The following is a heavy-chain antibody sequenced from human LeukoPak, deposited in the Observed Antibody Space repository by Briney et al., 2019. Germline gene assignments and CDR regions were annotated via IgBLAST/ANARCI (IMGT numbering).Heavy chain of an antibody. D-gene: IGHD5-24*01. CDR1: GGSFSGYY. J-gene: IGHJ6*03. Sequence: SETLSLTCAVYGGSFSGYYCSWIRLPPGKGLEWIGEINHSGSTNYNPSLKSRVTISVDTSKNQFSLKLSSVTAADTAVYYCARGRRRDGYNYYYYYYMDVWGKGTTVTVSS. CDR2: INHSGST. CDR3: ARGRRRDGYNYYYYYYMDV. V-gene: IGHV4-34*01.